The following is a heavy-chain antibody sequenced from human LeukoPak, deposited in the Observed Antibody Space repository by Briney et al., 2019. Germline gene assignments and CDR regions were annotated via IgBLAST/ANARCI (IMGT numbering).Heavy chain of an antibody. CDR2: IKQDGSEK. D-gene: IGHD3-10*01. J-gene: IGHJ4*02. Sequence: PGGSLRLSCAVSGFTSDKYWMSWVRQAPGKGLEWVAYIKQDGSEKYYVDSVKGRFTISRDDSKNTLYLQMSSLRAEDTAVYFCAKDQYHSGSGSFNYWGQGTLVTVSS. CDR3: AKDQYHSGSGSFNY. V-gene: IGHV3-7*03. CDR1: GFTSDKYW.